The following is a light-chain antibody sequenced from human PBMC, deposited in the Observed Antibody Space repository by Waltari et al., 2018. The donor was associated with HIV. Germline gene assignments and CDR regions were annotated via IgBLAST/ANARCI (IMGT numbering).Light chain of an antibody. CDR2: DAS. J-gene: IGKJ1*01. Sequence: DIQLTPSPSSLPASVRDRVTITCRASQSISTSLNWYQHKPGEAPKLLIFDASRLHTGVPSRFSGSGSGTQFTLTISSLQPEDFATYYCQQAYRGRTFGQGTKVDIK. CDR1: QSISTS. CDR3: QQAYRGRT. V-gene: IGKV1-39*01.